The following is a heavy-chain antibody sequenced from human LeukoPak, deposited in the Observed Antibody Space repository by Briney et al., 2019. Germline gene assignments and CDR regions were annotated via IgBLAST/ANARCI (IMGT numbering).Heavy chain of an antibody. CDR1: GFTFSSYA. Sequence: GGSPRLSCAASGFTFSSYAMHWVRQAPGKGLEWVAVISYDGSNKYYADSVKGRFTISRDNSKNTLYLQMNNLRAEDTALYYCAKGRTSGRYGGIAYWGQGTLVTVSS. CDR2: ISYDGSNK. V-gene: IGHV3-30*04. J-gene: IGHJ4*02. D-gene: IGHD1-26*01. CDR3: AKGRTSGRYGGIAY.